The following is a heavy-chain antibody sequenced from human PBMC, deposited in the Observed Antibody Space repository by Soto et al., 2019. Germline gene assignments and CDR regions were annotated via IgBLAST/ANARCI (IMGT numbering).Heavy chain of an antibody. CDR2: INHSGST. Sequence: PSETLSLTCAVYGGSFSGYYWSWIRQPPGKGLERIGEINHSGSTNYNPSLKSRVTISVDTSKNQFSLKLSSVTAADTAVYYCAREVKNARRENMKLGYCSGGSCFVSGGMDVWGQGTTVTVSS. D-gene: IGHD2-15*01. J-gene: IGHJ6*02. CDR3: AREVKNARRENMKLGYCSGGSCFVSGGMDV. CDR1: GGSFSGYY. V-gene: IGHV4-34*01.